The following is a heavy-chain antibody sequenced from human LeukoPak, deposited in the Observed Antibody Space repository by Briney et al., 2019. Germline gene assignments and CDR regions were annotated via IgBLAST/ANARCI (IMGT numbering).Heavy chain of an antibody. Sequence: SQTLSLTCTVSGGSISSGDYYWSWIRQPPGKGLEWIGYIYYSGSTYYNPSLKSRVTISVDTSKNQFSLKLSSVTAADTAVYYCPRGRITMVRGVPRRSQFDPWGQGTLVTVSS. D-gene: IGHD3-10*01. CDR1: GGSISSGDYY. CDR2: IYYSGST. J-gene: IGHJ5*02. CDR3: PRGRITMVRGVPRRSQFDP. V-gene: IGHV4-30-4*01.